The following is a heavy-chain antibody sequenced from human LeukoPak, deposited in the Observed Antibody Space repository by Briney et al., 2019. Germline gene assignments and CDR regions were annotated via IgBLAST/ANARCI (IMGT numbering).Heavy chain of an antibody. V-gene: IGHV1-24*01. J-gene: IGHJ4*02. Sequence: GASVTVSCKVSGYTLTELSMHWVRQAPGKGLEWMGGFDPEDGETIYAQKFQGRVTMTEDTSTDTAYMELSSLRSEDTAVYYCATSPSGYLAFDYWGQGTLVTVSS. CDR1: GYTLTELS. D-gene: IGHD3-3*01. CDR3: ATSPSGYLAFDY. CDR2: FDPEDGET.